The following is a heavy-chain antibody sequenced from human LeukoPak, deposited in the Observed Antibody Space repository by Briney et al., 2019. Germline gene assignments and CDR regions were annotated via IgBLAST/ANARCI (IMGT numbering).Heavy chain of an antibody. D-gene: IGHD4-11*01. CDR3: ARATVTYYMDV. CDR1: GGSISSGSYY. CDR2: IYTSGST. Sequence: PSQTLSLTXTVSGGSISSGSYYRSRIGQPAGKGLEWIGRIYTSGSTNYNPSLKSRVTISVDTSKNQFSLKLSSVTAADTALYYCARATVTYYMDVWGKGTTVTVSS. J-gene: IGHJ6*03. V-gene: IGHV4-61*02.